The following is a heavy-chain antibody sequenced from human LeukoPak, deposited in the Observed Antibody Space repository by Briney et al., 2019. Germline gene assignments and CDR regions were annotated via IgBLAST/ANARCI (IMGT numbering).Heavy chain of an antibody. V-gene: IGHV1-18*01. J-gene: IGHJ5*02. Sequence: ASVKVSCKASGYTFTSYGISWVRQAPGQGLEWMGWISAYNGNTNYAQKLQGRVTMTTDTSTSTAYMELRSLRSDDTAVYYCARDRQLWGGNYNWFDPWGQETLVTVSS. CDR3: ARDRQLWGGNYNWFDP. CDR2: ISAYNGNT. D-gene: IGHD4-23*01. CDR1: GYTFTSYG.